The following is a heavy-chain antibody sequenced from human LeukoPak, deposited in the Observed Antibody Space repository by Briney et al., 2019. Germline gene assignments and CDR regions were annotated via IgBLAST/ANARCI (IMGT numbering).Heavy chain of an antibody. D-gene: IGHD2-2*02. CDR2: INPNSGGT. J-gene: IGHJ6*03. V-gene: IGHV1-2*02. Sequence: ASVKVSCKASGYTFTGYYMHWVRQAPGQGLEWMGWINPNSGGTNYAQKFQGRVTMTRDTSISTAYMELSRLRSDDTAVYYCARVVTPFYCSSTSCYNEDYYYYMDVWGKGTTVTVSS. CDR3: ARVVTPFYCSSTSCYNEDYYYYMDV. CDR1: GYTFTGYY.